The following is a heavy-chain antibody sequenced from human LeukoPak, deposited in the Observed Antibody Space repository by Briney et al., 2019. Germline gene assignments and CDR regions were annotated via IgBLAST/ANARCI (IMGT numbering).Heavy chain of an antibody. V-gene: IGHV3-74*01. CDR2: INSDGSST. D-gene: IGHD4-11*01. J-gene: IGHJ4*02. CDR1: GFTFSSYW. Sequence: PGGSLRLSCAASGFTFSSYWMHWVRQAPGKGLVWVSRINSDGSSTSYADSVRGRFSISRDNAKNTLYLQMNSLRAEDTAVYYCAKIVEGSPYSNYEPGSFFFDYWGQGALVTVSS. CDR3: AKIVEGSPYSNYEPGSFFFDY.